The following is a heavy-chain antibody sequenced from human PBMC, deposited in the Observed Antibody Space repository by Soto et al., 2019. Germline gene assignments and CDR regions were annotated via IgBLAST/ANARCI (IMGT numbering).Heavy chain of an antibody. Sequence: GGSLRLSCAASGFTFSNYGMHWVRQAPGKGLEWVAIISYDGNNNYYADSVKGRFTISRDNSNNMVYLQLNSLRVGDTAVYYCARDRGANYMDVWGKGTTVTVSS. CDR1: GFTFSNYG. CDR3: ARDRGANYMDV. CDR2: ISYDGNNN. V-gene: IGHV3-30*03. D-gene: IGHD1-26*01. J-gene: IGHJ6*03.